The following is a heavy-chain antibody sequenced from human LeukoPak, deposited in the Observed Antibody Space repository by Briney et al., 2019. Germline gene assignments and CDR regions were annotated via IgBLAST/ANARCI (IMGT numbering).Heavy chain of an antibody. D-gene: IGHD1-26*01. CDR3: ARLDIVGAGPFDY. Sequence: GASLKISCEASGYSFTTYWIGWVRQMPGKGLEWMGIIYPGDSDTRYSPSFQGQVTISADKSISTAYLQWSSLKASDTAMYYCARLDIVGAGPFDYWGQGTLVTVSS. CDR2: IYPGDSDT. V-gene: IGHV5-51*01. CDR1: GYSFTTYW. J-gene: IGHJ4*02.